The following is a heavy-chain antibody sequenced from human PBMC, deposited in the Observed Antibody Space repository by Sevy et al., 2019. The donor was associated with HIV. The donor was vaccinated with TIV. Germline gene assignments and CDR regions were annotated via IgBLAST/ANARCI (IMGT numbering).Heavy chain of an antibody. V-gene: IGHV3-48*01. CDR3: VKGDLRYYYVSSGPRKDYWYFDL. CDR2: ISSSGSSI. CDR1: GFTFSSYD. Sequence: GGSLRLSCTASGFTFSSYDMNWVRQAPGKGLEWVSKISSSGSSIYYADSVKGRFTISRDNSKNTMYLQMSSLRAEDTAVYYWVKGDLRYYYVSSGPRKDYWYFDLWGRGTLVTVSS. J-gene: IGHJ2*01. D-gene: IGHD3-22*01.